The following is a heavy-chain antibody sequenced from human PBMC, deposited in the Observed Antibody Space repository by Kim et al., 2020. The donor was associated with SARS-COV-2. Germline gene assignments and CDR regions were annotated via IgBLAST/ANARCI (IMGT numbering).Heavy chain of an antibody. CDR1: GFTFSSYA. V-gene: IGHV3-30*04. CDR2: ISYDGSNK. J-gene: IGHJ6*02. D-gene: IGHD5-18*01. CDR3: ARAPWIQLWPTPYYYYGMDV. Sequence: GGSLRLSCAASGFTFSSYAMDWVRQAPGKGLEWVAVISYDGSNKYYADSVKGRFTISRDNSKHTLYLQMNSLRTEDTAVYYCARAPWIQLWPTPYYYYGMDVWGQGTTVTVSS.